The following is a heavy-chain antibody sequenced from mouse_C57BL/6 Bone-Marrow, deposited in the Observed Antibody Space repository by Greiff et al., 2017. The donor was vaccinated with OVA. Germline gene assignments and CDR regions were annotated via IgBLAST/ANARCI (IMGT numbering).Heavy chain of an antibody. Sequence: VQLQQSGAELVRPGASVKLSCKASGYTFPDYYINWVKQTPGKGLEWIARIYPGSGTPYYNEKFKGKATLTAEKSYSTAYMQRSSLTSEDSAVEFCARWDPYYFCYWGQGTTLTVSS. CDR3: ARWDPYYFCY. CDR1: GYTFPDYY. V-gene: IGHV1-76*01. D-gene: IGHD4-1*01. J-gene: IGHJ2*01. CDR2: IYPGSGTP.